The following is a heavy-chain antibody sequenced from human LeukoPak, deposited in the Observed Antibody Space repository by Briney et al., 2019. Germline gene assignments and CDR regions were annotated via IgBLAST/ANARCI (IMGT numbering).Heavy chain of an antibody. CDR3: ARTGYSNYY. CDR1: GLTFSSHW. V-gene: IGHV3-74*01. CDR2: ITNDGSST. D-gene: IGHD4-11*01. Sequence: GGSLRLSCAASGLTFSSHWMHWVRQAPGKGLVWVSRITNDGSSTTYADSVKGRFTISRDNAKNSLYLQMNSLRDEDTAVYYCARTGYSNYYWGQGTLVTVSS. J-gene: IGHJ4*02.